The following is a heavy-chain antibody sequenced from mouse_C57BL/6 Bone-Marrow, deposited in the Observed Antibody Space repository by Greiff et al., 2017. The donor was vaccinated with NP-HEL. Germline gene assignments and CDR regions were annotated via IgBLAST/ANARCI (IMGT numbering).Heavy chain of an antibody. D-gene: IGHD1-1*01. CDR2: TFYSGIT. CDR1: GFSINSDCY. Sequence: DVKLVESGPSLVRPSQTLSLTCTVTGFSINSDCYWIWIRQFPGNKLEYIGYTFYSGITYYNPSLESRTYITRDTSKNQFSLKLSSVTTEDTATYYCASTKPSLLLPYAMDYWGQGTSVTVSS. V-gene: IGHV3-3*01. CDR3: ASTKPSLLLPYAMDY. J-gene: IGHJ4*01.